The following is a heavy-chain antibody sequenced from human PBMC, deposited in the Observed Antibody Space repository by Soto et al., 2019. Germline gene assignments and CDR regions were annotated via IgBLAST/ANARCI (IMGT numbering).Heavy chain of an antibody. D-gene: IGHD4-17*01. Sequence: LSLTCTVSGGSITSSSYYWGWIRQPPGKGLEWIGGIYYSGRSYYNPSLKSRVTMSVDTSKNQFSLTLNSVTAADAAVYYCARQRTTVVTQAYFDHWGQGTLVTVSS. J-gene: IGHJ4*02. CDR2: IYYSGRS. CDR1: GGSITSSSYY. V-gene: IGHV4-39*01. CDR3: ARQRTTVVTQAYFDH.